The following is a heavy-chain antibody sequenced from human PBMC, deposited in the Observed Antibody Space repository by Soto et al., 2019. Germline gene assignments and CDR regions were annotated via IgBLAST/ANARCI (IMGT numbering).Heavy chain of an antibody. CDR3: AKRRSYGDFHH. Sequence: QITLKESGPTLVKPTQTVTLTCTFSGFSLSTTGVGVGWIRQPPGKALEWLALFYWDDDKHYSPSLKSRLTITKDTSKTQVVLTMTNMDPVDTATYYCAKRRSYGDFHHWGQGTLVTVSS. D-gene: IGHD4-17*01. J-gene: IGHJ1*01. CDR1: GFSLSTTGVG. CDR2: FYWDDDK. V-gene: IGHV2-5*02.